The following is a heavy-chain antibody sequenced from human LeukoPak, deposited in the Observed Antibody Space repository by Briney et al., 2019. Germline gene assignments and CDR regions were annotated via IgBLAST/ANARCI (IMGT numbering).Heavy chain of an antibody. Sequence: SETLSLTCAVSGASISGSGYYLGWIRQPPGKGLEWIGNIYYTGSTYYNASLQSRVTISVDTSKNQFSLKLSSVTAADTAVYYCARGHRGGGSYSYYYYYMDVWGKGTTVTVSS. CDR2: IYYTGST. D-gene: IGHD1-26*01. J-gene: IGHJ6*03. CDR1: GASISGSGYY. V-gene: IGHV4-39*07. CDR3: ARGHRGGGSYSYYYYYMDV.